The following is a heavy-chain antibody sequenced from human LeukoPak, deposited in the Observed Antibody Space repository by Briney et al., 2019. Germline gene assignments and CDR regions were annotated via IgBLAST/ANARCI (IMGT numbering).Heavy chain of an antibody. J-gene: IGHJ6*03. CDR2: IYYSGNT. D-gene: IGHD2-2*01. Sequence: SETLSLXCTVSGGSISSSSYYWAWIRQPPGKGLEWIGSIYYSGNTYYNPSLKSRVTISVDTSKNQFSLKLSSVTAADTAVFYCARRTSRYYMDVWGKGTTVTVSS. CDR1: GGSISSSSYY. V-gene: IGHV4-39*01. CDR3: ARRTSRYYMDV.